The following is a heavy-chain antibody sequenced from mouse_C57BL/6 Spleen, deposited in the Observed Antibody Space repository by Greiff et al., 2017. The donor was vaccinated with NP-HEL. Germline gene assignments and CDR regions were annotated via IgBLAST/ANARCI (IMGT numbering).Heavy chain of an antibody. V-gene: IGHV3-6*01. CDR1: GYSITSGYY. J-gene: IGHJ4*01. Sequence: EVKLMESGPGLVKPSQSLSLTCSVTGYSITSGYYWNWIRQFPGNKLEWMGYISYDGSNNYNPSLKNRISITRDTSKNQFFLKLNSVTTEDTATYYCARPPYASSSYYAMDYWGQGTSVTVSS. CDR2: ISYDGSN. CDR3: ARPPYASSSYYAMDY. D-gene: IGHD1-1*01.